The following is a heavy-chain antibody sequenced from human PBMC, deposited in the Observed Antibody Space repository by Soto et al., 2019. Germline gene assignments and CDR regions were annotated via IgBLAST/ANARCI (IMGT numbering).Heavy chain of an antibody. CDR2: ISSSSSTI. CDR3: ARGRDYSGSYLRGFDY. CDR1: GFTFSDYY. D-gene: IGHD1-26*01. Sequence: GGSLRLSCAASGFTFSDYYMSWIRQAPGKGLEWVSYISSSSSTIYYADSVKGRFTISRDNAKNSLYLQMNSLRAKDTAVYYCARGRDYSGSYLRGFDYWGQGTLVTVSS. J-gene: IGHJ4*02. V-gene: IGHV3-11*01.